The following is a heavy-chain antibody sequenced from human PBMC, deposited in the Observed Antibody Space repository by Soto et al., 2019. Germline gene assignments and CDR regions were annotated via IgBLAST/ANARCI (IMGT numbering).Heavy chain of an antibody. CDR1: GYTFSMSG. J-gene: IGHJ6*02. CDR2: ISGYNGNT. Sequence: QVQLVQSGAEVKKPGASVKVSCKSSGYTFSMSGISWVRQAPGQGLEWMGWISGYNGNTNYEQKFQDRVTMPTDTSTNTAYMELRSLRSDDTAVYYCAREGPRPYYYYGMDVWGQGTTVTVSS. V-gene: IGHV1-18*01. CDR3: AREGPRPYYYYGMDV.